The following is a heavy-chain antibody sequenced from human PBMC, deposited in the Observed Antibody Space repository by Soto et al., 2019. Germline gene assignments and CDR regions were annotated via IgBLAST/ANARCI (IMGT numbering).Heavy chain of an antibody. Sequence: GGSLRLSCAASGFTFSSYSMNWVRQAPGKGLEWVSSISSSSSYIYYADSVKGRFTISRDNAKNSLYLQMNSLRAEDTAVYYCARLLTAAAGMDVWGKGTTVTVSS. CDR1: GFTFSSYS. D-gene: IGHD6-13*01. CDR3: ARLLTAAAGMDV. V-gene: IGHV3-21*01. J-gene: IGHJ6*04. CDR2: ISSSSSYI.